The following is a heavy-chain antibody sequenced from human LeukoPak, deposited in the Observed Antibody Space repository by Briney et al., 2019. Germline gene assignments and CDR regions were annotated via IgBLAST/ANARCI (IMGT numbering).Heavy chain of an antibody. Sequence: GGSLRLSCAASGFTFSHYGMHWVRQAPGKGLEWVAAIQSDASNQYYADSVKGRFTISKDNAKNTVSLQMDSLRADNTALYYCARDGPTPAHPNYFDYWGQGTLVTVSS. D-gene: IGHD6-6*01. CDR1: GFTFSHYG. CDR3: ARDGPTPAHPNYFDY. CDR2: IQSDASNQ. J-gene: IGHJ4*02. V-gene: IGHV3-33*08.